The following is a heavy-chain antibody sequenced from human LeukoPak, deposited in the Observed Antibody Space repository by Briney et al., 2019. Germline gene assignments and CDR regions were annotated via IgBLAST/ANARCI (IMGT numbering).Heavy chain of an antibody. V-gene: IGHV1-8*01. J-gene: IGHJ6*02. CDR1: GYTFTSYD. Sequence: ASVKVSCKASGYTFTSYDINWVRQATGQGLEWMGWMNPNSGNTGYAQKFQGRVTMTRNTSISTAYMELSSLRSEDTAVYYCARERVGGSSRNYYYYYGMDVWGQGTTVTVSS. CDR2: MNPNSGNT. CDR3: ARERVGGSSRNYYYYYGMDV. D-gene: IGHD6-6*01.